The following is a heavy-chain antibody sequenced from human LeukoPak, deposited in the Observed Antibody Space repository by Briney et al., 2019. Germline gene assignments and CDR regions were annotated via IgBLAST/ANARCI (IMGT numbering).Heavy chain of an antibody. J-gene: IGHJ6*02. CDR1: GYTFTGYY. CDR2: INPNSGGT. D-gene: IGHD6-19*01. CDR3: ARDMVAGTSHYYYGMDA. Sequence: ASVKVSCKASGYTFTGYYMHWVRQAPGQGLEWMGWINPNSGGTNYAQKFQGWVTMTRDTSISTAYMELSRLRSDDTAVYYCARDMVAGTSHYYYGMDAWGQGTTVTVSS. V-gene: IGHV1-2*04.